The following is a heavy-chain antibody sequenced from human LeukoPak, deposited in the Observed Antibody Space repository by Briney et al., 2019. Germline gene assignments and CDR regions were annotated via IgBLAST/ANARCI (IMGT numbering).Heavy chain of an antibody. V-gene: IGHV3-48*04. CDR1: GFTFSSYS. J-gene: IGHJ5*02. CDR2: ISSSGSTT. Sequence: GGSLRLSCAASGFTFSSYSMNWVRQAPGKGLEWVSYISSSGSTTYYADSVKGRFTISRDNAKNSLYLQMNSLRAEDTAVYYCARDDDCSSTSCYPNWFDLWGQGTLVTVSS. D-gene: IGHD2-2*01. CDR3: ARDDDCSSTSCYPNWFDL.